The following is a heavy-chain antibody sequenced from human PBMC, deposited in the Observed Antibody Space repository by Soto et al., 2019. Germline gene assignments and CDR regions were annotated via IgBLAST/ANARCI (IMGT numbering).Heavy chain of an antibody. CDR3: ARRGPYYYFDY. J-gene: IGHJ4*02. V-gene: IGHV3-72*01. CDR2: TRNKANSYTT. Sequence: VGSLRLSCAASGFTFSDHYMDWVRQAPGKGLEWVGRTRNKANSYTTEYAASVKGRFTISRDDSKNSLYLQMNSLKTEDTAVYYCARRGPYYYFDYWGQGTLVTVSS. CDR1: GFTFSDHY. D-gene: IGHD3-10*01.